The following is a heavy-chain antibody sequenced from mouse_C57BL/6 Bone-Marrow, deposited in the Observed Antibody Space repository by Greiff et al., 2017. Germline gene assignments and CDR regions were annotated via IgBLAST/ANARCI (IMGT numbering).Heavy chain of an antibody. J-gene: IGHJ3*01. CDR3: ARYTVRRGAY. D-gene: IGHD2-14*01. CDR1: GYSIPSGYY. V-gene: IGHV3-6*01. CDR2: ISYDCSN. Sequence: QESGPGLVKPSQSLSLPCSVPGYSIPSGYYWNWMRHFPGNKLEWMGYISYDCSNNYNPSLKNRISLTRATSKNQLFLKLKSVTTEDTATDYCARYTVRRGAYWGQGTLVTVSA.